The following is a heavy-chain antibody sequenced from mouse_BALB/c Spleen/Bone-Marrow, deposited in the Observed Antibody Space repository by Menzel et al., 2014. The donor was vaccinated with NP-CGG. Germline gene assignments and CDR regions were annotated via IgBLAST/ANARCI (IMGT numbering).Heavy chain of an antibody. Sequence: QVQLQQSGSVLVRPGASVKLSCKASGYTFTSSWMHWAKQRPGQGLEWIGEIHPNSGNTNYNEKFKGKATLTVDTSSSTAYVDFSSLTSEDSAVYYCARGDPYYRYSDYWGQGTTLTVSS. J-gene: IGHJ2*01. V-gene: IGHV1S130*01. CDR2: IHPNSGNT. CDR1: GYTFTSSW. CDR3: ARGDPYYRYSDY. D-gene: IGHD2-14*01.